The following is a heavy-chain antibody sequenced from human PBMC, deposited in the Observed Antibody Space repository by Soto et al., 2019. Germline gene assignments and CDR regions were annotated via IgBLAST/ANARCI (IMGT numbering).Heavy chain of an antibody. J-gene: IGHJ4*02. Sequence: DTRSLTCTVSGGSVSSGSYYWSWIRQPPGKGLEWIGYIYYSGSTNYNPSLKSRVTISVDTSKNQFSLKLSSVTAADTAVYYCAREATEYYFDYWGQGTLVTVSS. CDR2: IYYSGST. V-gene: IGHV4-61*01. CDR3: AREATEYYFDY. D-gene: IGHD1-26*01. CDR1: GGSVSSGSYY.